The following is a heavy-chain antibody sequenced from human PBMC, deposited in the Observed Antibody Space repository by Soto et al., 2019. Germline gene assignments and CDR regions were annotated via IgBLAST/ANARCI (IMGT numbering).Heavy chain of an antibody. J-gene: IGHJ3*02. V-gene: IGHV3-20*04. CDR2: ITCNGVTT. CDR1: GFRFDDFG. D-gene: IGHD6-19*01. CDR3: ARDGGVAVAVDAFDI. Sequence: EEQLVESGGGVVRPGGSLTLSCAASGFRFDDFGMSWVRQSPGKGLEWVSGITCNGVTTGYVKSVKGRFTISRDNAKNSLYLQMGSLRAEDTAIYYCARDGGVAVAVDAFDIWGQGKMVSVSS.